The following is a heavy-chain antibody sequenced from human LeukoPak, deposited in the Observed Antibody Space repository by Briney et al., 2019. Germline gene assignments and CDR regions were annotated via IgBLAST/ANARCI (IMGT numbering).Heavy chain of an antibody. V-gene: IGHV1-69*13. D-gene: IGHD3-10*01. J-gene: IGHJ4*02. CDR1: GGTFSSYA. CDR2: IIPIFGTA. CDR3: ASRLWFGELVFDY. Sequence: ASVKVSCKASGGTFSSYAISWVRQAPGQGLEWMGGIIPIFGTANYAQKFQGRVTITADESTSTAYMELSSLRSEDTAVYYCASRLWFGELVFDYWGQGTLVTVSS.